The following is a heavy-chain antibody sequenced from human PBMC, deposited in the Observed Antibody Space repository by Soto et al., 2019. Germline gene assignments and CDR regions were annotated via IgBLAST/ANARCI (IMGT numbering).Heavy chain of an antibody. CDR3: ASSCLKYEECGRASHSFDY. V-gene: IGHV4-59*08. D-gene: IGHD3-3*01. J-gene: IGHJ4*02. CDR2: ISDSGIT. CDR1: GGSISSYY. Sequence: QVHLQESGPGLVKPSETLSLTCTVSGGSISSYYWSWIRQPPGKGLEWIGYISDSGITNYNPSLTSRGTISVDTYKNQDSLKLSCVTAADTAIYYCASSCLKYEECGRASHSFDYGGQGTLVNVSS.